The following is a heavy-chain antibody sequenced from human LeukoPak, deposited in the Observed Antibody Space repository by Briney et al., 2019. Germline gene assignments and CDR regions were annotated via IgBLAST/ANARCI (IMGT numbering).Heavy chain of an antibody. CDR2: ISGSGGST. Sequence: SXISGSGGSTYYADSVKGRFTISRDNSKNTLYLQMNNLRAEDTAVYYCAKSSSYYYYGMDVWGQGTTVTVSS. CDR3: AKSSSYYYYGMDV. J-gene: IGHJ6*02. V-gene: IGHV3-23*01.